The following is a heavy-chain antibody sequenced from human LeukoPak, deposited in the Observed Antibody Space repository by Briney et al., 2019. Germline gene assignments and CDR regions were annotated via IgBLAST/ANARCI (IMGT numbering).Heavy chain of an antibody. J-gene: IGHJ3*02. CDR1: GYTLTELS. CDR3: ATEFEYSGSSPTGAFDI. CDR2: FDPEDGET. D-gene: IGHD1-26*01. V-gene: IGHV1-24*01. Sequence: ASVKVSCKVSGYTLTELSMHWVRQAPGKGLEWMGGFDPEDGETIYAQKFQGRVTMTEDTSTDTAYMELSSLRSEDTAVYYCATEFEYSGSSPTGAFDIWGQGTMVTVSS.